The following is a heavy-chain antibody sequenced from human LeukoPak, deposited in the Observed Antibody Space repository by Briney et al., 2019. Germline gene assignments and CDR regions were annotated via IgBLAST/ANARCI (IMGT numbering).Heavy chain of an antibody. J-gene: IGHJ4*02. Sequence: GASVKVSCKASGYTFTSYGISWVRQAPGQGLEWMGWISAYNGNTNYAQKLQGRVTMTTDTSTSTAYMELRSLRTDDTAVYNCAKAEYNWNSFSYFDYWGQGTLGTVSS. CDR1: GYTFTSYG. V-gene: IGHV1-18*01. CDR3: AKAEYNWNSFSYFDY. CDR2: ISAYNGNT. D-gene: IGHD1-7*01.